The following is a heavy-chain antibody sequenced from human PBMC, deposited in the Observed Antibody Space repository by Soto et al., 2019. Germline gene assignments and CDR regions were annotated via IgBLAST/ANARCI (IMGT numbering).Heavy chain of an antibody. V-gene: IGHV1-18*01. D-gene: IGHD2-2*01. CDR3: ARVVPGAEAWFGP. J-gene: IGHJ5*02. CDR1: GYTFSNYG. Sequence: QVPLMQSGGEVKRPGASVKVSCKTSGYTFSNYGITWVRQAPGQPLEWLGWISLYSDGTNYAQKFQGRVSMTTDTSTTTAYMELRSLRSDDTAVYYCARVVPGAEAWFGPWGQVTLVTVSS. CDR2: ISLYSDGT.